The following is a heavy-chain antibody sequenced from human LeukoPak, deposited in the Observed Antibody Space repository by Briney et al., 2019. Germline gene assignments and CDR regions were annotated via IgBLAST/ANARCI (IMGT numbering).Heavy chain of an antibody. CDR1: GYSISSSYY. D-gene: IGHD3-3*01. Sequence: SETLSLTCAVSGYSISSSYYWGWIRQPPGKGLEWIGYIYYSGSTYYNPSLKSRVTISVDTSKNQFSLKLSSVTAADTAVYYCARDGDFWSGYYTGPWGQGTLVTVSS. V-gene: IGHV4-30-4*08. J-gene: IGHJ5*02. CDR3: ARDGDFWSGYYTGP. CDR2: IYYSGST.